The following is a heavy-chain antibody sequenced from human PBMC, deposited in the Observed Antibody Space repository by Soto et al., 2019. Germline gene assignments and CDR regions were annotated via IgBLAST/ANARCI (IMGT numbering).Heavy chain of an antibody. Sequence: SETLSLTCAVYGGSFSGYHWSWIRQPPGKGLEWIGEINHSGSTNYNPSLKSRVTISVDTSKNQFSLKLSSVTAADTAVYYCARPMGDYCSGGSCYFSYWGQGTLVTVSS. CDR1: GGSFSGYH. J-gene: IGHJ4*02. D-gene: IGHD2-15*01. CDR3: ARPMGDYCSGGSCYFSY. V-gene: IGHV4-34*01. CDR2: INHSGST.